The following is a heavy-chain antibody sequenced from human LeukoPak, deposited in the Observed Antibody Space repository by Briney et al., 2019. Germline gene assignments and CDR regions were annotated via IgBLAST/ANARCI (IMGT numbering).Heavy chain of an antibody. Sequence: GGSLRLSCAASGFTLSPFWMSWVRQAPGTGLEWVANIKQDGSEKHYVYSVKGRFTTSRDNAKNSLYLQMNSLRAEDTAMYYCARGRMYSGNSVCGFDIWGQGTMVTVSS. CDR1: GFTLSPFW. J-gene: IGHJ3*02. V-gene: IGHV3-7*04. CDR2: IKQDGSEK. D-gene: IGHD1-26*01. CDR3: ARGRMYSGNSVCGFDI.